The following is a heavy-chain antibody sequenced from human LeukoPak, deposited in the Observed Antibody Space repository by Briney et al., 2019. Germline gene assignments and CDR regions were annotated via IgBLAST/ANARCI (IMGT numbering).Heavy chain of an antibody. V-gene: IGHV4-39*07. J-gene: IGHJ6*03. D-gene: IGHD3-3*01. CDR1: GGSISSSSYY. CDR3: AKSDYYYYYMDV. CDR2: IYYSGST. Sequence: SETLSLTCTVSGGSISSSSYYWGWIRQPPGKGLEWIGSIYYSGSTYYNPSLKSRVTISVDKSKNQFSLKLSSVTAADTAVYYCAKSDYYYYYMDVWGKGTTVTISS.